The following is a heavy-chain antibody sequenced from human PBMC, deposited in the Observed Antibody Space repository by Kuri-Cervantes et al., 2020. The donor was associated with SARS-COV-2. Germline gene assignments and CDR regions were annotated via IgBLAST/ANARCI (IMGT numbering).Heavy chain of an antibody. CDR1: WFSLSTSGVG. CDR3: AHRGYYDSRGSLDY. CDR2: IYWDDDK. Sequence: SGPTLVKPPQTLTLTCTFSWFSLSTSGVGVGWIRQPPGKALEWLALIYWDDDKRYSPSLKSRLTITKDTSKNQVVLTMTNMDPVDTATYYCAHRGYYDSRGSLDYWGQGTLVTVSS. V-gene: IGHV2-5*02. D-gene: IGHD3-22*01. J-gene: IGHJ4*02.